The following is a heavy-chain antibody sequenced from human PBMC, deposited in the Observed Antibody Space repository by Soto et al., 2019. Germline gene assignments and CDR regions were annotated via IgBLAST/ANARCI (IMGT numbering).Heavy chain of an antibody. Sequence: GGSLRLSCTASGFTFGDYAMSWVRQAPGKGLEGVGFIRGKAHGGTTEYAASVKGRFTISRDDSKSIAYLQMNSLKTEDTAVYYCSRALDSSGYYFTNQWDPRTMVTVS. CDR1: GFTFGDYA. J-gene: IGHJ1*01. CDR3: SRALDSSGYYFTNQ. D-gene: IGHD3-22*01. CDR2: IRGKAHGGTT. V-gene: IGHV3-49*04.